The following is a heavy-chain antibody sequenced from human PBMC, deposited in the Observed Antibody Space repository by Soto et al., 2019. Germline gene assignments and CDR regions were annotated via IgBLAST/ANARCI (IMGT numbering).Heavy chain of an antibody. CDR3: ARGPLRNWFDP. J-gene: IGHJ5*02. CDR1: GYTFSSYA. Sequence: ASVKVSCKASGYTFSSYAMHWVRQAPGQRLEWMGWINAGNSNTKYSQKFQGRVTITKNTSASTAYMELSSLRSEDTAVYYCARGPLRNWFDPWGQGTLVTVSS. V-gene: IGHV1-3*01. CDR2: INAGNSNT.